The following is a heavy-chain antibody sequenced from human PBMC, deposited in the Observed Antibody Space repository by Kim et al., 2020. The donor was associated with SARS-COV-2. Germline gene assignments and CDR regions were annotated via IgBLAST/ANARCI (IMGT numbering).Heavy chain of an antibody. CDR3: AKEWDYDILTGSYYFDY. V-gene: IGHV3-23*01. J-gene: IGHJ4*02. Sequence: VKGRFTISRDNSKNTLYLQMNSLRAEDTAVYYCAKEWDYDILTGSYYFDYWGQGTLVTVSS. D-gene: IGHD3-9*01.